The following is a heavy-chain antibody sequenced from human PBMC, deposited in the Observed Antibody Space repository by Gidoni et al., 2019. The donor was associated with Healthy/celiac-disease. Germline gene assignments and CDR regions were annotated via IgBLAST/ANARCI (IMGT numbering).Heavy chain of an antibody. CDR2: RSYDGSNK. D-gene: IGHD6-13*01. CDR1: GFTFSSYG. Sequence: QVQLVESGGGVVQPGRSLRLSCAASGFTFSSYGMHWVRQAPGKGLEWVAVRSYDGSNKYDADSVKGRFTISRDNSKNTLYLQMNSLRAEDTAVYYCAKKGKRAGCMDVWGQGTTVTVSS. V-gene: IGHV3-30*18. J-gene: IGHJ6*02. CDR3: AKKGKRAGCMDV.